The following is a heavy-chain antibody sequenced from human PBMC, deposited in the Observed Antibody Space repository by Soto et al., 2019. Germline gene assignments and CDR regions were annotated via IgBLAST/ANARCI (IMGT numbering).Heavy chain of an antibody. D-gene: IGHD2-15*01. CDR3: AHQYCSGGSCYSTGWFDS. V-gene: IGHV2-5*02. CDR2: IYWDDDK. CDR1: GFSLSTSGVG. J-gene: IGHJ5*01. Sequence: QITLKESGPTLVKPTQTLTLTCTFSGFSLSTSGVGVGWIRQPPGKALEWLALIYWDDDKRYSPSLKSRLTITKDTSKNQVVLTMTNMDPVDTATYYCAHQYCSGGSCYSTGWFDSWGQGTLVTVSS.